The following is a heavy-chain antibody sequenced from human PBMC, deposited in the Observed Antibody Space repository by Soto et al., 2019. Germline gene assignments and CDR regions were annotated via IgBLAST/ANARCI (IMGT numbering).Heavy chain of an antibody. V-gene: IGHV1-18*01. Sequence: QVHLVQSGAEVKKPGASVKVSCKGSGYAFTTYGITWVRQAPGQGLEWMGWISAHNGNTNYAQKLQGRVTVTRDTSTSTASMELRSVRSDDTAVYYCARGMYGDYWGQGALVTVSS. J-gene: IGHJ4*02. CDR3: ARGMYGDY. CDR1: GYAFTTYG. D-gene: IGHD3-10*02. CDR2: ISAHNGNT.